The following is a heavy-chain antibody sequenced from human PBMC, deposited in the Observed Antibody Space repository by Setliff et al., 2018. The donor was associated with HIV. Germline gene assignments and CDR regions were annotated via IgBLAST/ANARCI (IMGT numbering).Heavy chain of an antibody. J-gene: IGHJ6*02. CDR2: VYQSGST. CDR1: GGSISSSNW. Sequence: SETLSLTCAVSGGSISSSNWWSWVRQPPGKGLDWIGEVYQSGSTNYNPSLESRVTISVDKSKNQFSLKLSSVTAADTAVHYCASVRGVITTYGMDVWGQGTTVTVSS. CDR3: ASVRGVITTYGMDV. D-gene: IGHD3-10*02. V-gene: IGHV4-4*02.